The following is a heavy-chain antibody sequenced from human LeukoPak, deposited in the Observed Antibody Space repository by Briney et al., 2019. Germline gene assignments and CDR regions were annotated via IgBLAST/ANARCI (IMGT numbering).Heavy chain of an antibody. D-gene: IGHD2-2*01. V-gene: IGHV4-61*01. CDR2: IYYNGNT. CDR3: ASSSTGEGYYYYGMDV. J-gene: IGHJ6*02. CDR1: GASASSGSYY. Sequence: PSETLSLTCTVSGASASSGSYYWSWIRQPPGKGLEWIGYIYYNGNTNYNPSLKSRVTISVDRSKNQFSLKLSSVTAADTAVYYCASSSTGEGYYYYGMDVWGQGTTATVSS.